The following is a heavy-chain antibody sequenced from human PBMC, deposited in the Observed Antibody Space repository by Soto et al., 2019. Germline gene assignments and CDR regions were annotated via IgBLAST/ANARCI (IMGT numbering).Heavy chain of an antibody. CDR3: ARGLFPGAPFDY. CDR1: GGSFSGYY. V-gene: IGHV4-34*01. D-gene: IGHD7-27*01. Sequence: QVQLQQWGAGLLKPSETLSLTCAVYGGSFSGYYWSWIRQPPGKGLEWIGEINHSGSTNYNPSLKSRVTISVDTSKNQFSLKLSSVTAADTAVYYCARGLFPGAPFDYWGQGTLVTVSS. J-gene: IGHJ4*02. CDR2: INHSGST.